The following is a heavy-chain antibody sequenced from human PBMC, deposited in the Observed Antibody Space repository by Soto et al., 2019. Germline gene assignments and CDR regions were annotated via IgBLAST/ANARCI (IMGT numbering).Heavy chain of an antibody. J-gene: IGHJ4*02. CDR2: ISYDGSNK. CDR1: GFTFSSYA. CDR3: ARVPGMWGRSMATITAKYNFDY. D-gene: IGHD5-12*01. V-gene: IGHV3-30-3*01. Sequence: QTGGSLRLSCAASGFTFSSYAMHWVRQAPGKGLEWVAVISYDGSNKYYADSVKGRFTISRDNSKNTLYLQMNSLRAEDTAVYYCARVPGMWGRSMATITAKYNFDYWGQGTLVTVSS.